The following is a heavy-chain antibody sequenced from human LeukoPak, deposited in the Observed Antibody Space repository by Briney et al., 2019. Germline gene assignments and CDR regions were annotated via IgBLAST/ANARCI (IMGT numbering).Heavy chain of an antibody. Sequence: PGGSLRLSCAASGFTFSSYAMSWVRQAPGKGLEWVSAISGSASSTYYADSVRGRFTISRDNSKNTLYLQMNSLRAEDTAVYYCARDKGNHPYNWFDPWGQGTLVTVSS. J-gene: IGHJ5*02. V-gene: IGHV3-23*01. CDR3: ARDKGNHPYNWFDP. D-gene: IGHD1-14*01. CDR2: ISGSASST. CDR1: GFTFSSYA.